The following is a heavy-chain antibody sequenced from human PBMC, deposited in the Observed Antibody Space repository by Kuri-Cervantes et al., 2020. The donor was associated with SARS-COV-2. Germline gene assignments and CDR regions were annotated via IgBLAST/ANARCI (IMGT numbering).Heavy chain of an antibody. Sequence: GESLKISCAASGFTFSSYWMHWVRQAPGKGLVWVSRINSDGSSTSYADSVKGRFTISRDNAKNTLYLQMNSLRGEDTAVYYCARDLGYRDKGFWGQGTLVTVSS. V-gene: IGHV3-74*01. CDR3: ARDLGYRDKGF. CDR2: INSDGSST. J-gene: IGHJ4*02. CDR1: GFTFSSYW. D-gene: IGHD5-24*01.